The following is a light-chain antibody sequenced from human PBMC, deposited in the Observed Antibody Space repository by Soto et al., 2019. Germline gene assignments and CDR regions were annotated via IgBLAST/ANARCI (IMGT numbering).Light chain of an antibody. J-gene: IGLJ2*01. V-gene: IGLV1-44*01. CDR3: AAWDDSLNGVV. Sequence: QSALTQPPSASGTPGQSVTISGSGSNSNIGRNTVNWYQQLPGRAPKLLIYTNIQRPSGVPDRFSGSKSGTSASVAISGLQSGDEADYYCAAWDDSLNGVVFGGGTQLTVL. CDR1: NSNIGRNT. CDR2: TNI.